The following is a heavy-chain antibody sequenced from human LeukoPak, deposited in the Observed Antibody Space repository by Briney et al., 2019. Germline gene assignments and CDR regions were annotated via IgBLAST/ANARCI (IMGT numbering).Heavy chain of an antibody. CDR3: AKVQDSSAPNDAFDI. J-gene: IGHJ3*02. CDR1: GFTFSDYA. D-gene: IGHD6-6*01. V-gene: IGHV3-9*01. Sequence: QPGGSLRLSCAASGFTFSDYAMYWVRQAPGKGLEWVSGISWNSGSIGYADSVKGRFTISRDNAKNSLYLQMNSLRAEDTALYYCAKVQDSSAPNDAFDIWGQGTMVTVSS. CDR2: ISWNSGSI.